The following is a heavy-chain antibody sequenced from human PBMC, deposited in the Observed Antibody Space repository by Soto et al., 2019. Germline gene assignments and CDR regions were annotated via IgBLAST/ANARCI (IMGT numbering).Heavy chain of an antibody. J-gene: IGHJ4*02. CDR3: ARDPPPSNYDFWSGYYFDY. CDR2: ISSSSSTI. D-gene: IGHD3-3*01. Sequence: PGESLKISCAASGFTFSSYSMNWVRQAPGKGLEWVSYISSSSSTIYYADSVKGRFTISRDNAKNSLYLQMNSLRDEDTAVYYCARDPPPSNYDFWSGYYFDYWGQGTLVIVSS. CDR1: GFTFSSYS. V-gene: IGHV3-48*02.